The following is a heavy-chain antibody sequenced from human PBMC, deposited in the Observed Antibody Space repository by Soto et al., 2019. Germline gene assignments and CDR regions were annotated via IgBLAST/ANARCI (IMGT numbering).Heavy chain of an antibody. Sequence: SETLSLTCAVYGASLSDNYCNWLRQPPGKGLEWIGEINHSGNTNYNPSLRSRVTISIDTSKNQLSLNLRSVSASDTAMYYCARLRKVDTAMGNWFDPWGQGTLVTVSS. J-gene: IGHJ5*02. CDR1: GASLSDNY. CDR2: INHSGNT. D-gene: IGHD5-18*01. CDR3: ARLRKVDTAMGNWFDP. V-gene: IGHV4-34*01.